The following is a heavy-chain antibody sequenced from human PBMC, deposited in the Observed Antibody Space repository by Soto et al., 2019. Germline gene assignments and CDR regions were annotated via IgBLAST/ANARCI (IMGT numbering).Heavy chain of an antibody. D-gene: IGHD1-26*01. V-gene: IGHV4-4*08. CDR3: ARLSGSYFDY. CDR1: GGSISTYF. Sequence: SETLSLTCTVSGGSISTYFWSWLRQPPGKGLEWIGYIYASGSTNYNPSLKSRATMSVDTSKNQFSLKMYSMTAADTAVYYCARLSGSYFDYWGQGTLVTVSS. J-gene: IGHJ4*02. CDR2: IYASGST.